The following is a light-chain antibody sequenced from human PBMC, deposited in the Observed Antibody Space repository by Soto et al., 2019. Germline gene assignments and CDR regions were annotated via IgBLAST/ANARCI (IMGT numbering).Light chain of an antibody. CDR2: GAS. Sequence: DIVFLQSSGTPSSCPGDQPTLSGSANQSVSSSYFAWYQQQPPQAPPLLLYGASSRATGIPPRFSGSGCATAFTPTISSLQSADFAVYYCQQHNNWPPETFGPGTKVDIK. CDR3: QQHNNWPPET. V-gene: IGKV3-20*01. J-gene: IGKJ3*01. CDR1: QSVSSSY.